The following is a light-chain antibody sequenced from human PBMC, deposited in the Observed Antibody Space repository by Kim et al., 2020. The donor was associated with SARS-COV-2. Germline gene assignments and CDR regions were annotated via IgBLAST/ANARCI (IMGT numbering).Light chain of an antibody. CDR3: ATWDSSLNGGI. V-gene: IGLV1-51*01. CDR2: DNF. CDR1: SSNIGNNY. Sequence: GQKVTIYCSGNSSNIGNNYVSWYQQFPGTAPKLLIYDNFERPSGIPDRFSGSKSGSSATLGITGLQTGDEADYYCATWDSSLNGGIFGGGTQLTVL. J-gene: IGLJ2*01.